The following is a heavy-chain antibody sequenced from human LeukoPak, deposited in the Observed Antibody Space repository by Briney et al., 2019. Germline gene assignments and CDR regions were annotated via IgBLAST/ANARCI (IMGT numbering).Heavy chain of an antibody. D-gene: IGHD2/OR15-2a*01. Sequence: GGSLRLSCAASGSTFSSYSMSWVRQAPGKGLEWVSYIDPSNTTTYYADSVKGRFIISRDNARNSLYLQMNSLRVEDTAVYYCVKELWDSWGQGTLVTVSS. CDR3: VKELWDS. CDR2: IDPSNTTT. J-gene: IGHJ4*02. CDR1: GSTFSSYS. V-gene: IGHV3-48*01.